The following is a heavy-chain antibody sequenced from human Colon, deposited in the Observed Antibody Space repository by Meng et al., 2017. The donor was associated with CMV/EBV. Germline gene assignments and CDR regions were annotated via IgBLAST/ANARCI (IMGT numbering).Heavy chain of an antibody. J-gene: IGHJ6*02. V-gene: IGHV5-51*01. CDR1: GYSFTSYW. CDR3: ARLGYDFWRGYYKGYYYGMDV. D-gene: IGHD3-3*01. Sequence: GESLKISCRGSGYSFTSYWIGWVRQMPGKGLEWMGIIYPGDSDTRYSPSFQGQVTISADKSISTAYLQWSSLKASDTAMYYCARLGYDFWRGYYKGYYYGMDVWGQGTTVTVSS. CDR2: IYPGDSDT.